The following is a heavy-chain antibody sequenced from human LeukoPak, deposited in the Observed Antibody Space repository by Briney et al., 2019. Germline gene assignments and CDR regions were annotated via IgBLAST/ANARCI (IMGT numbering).Heavy chain of an antibody. CDR3: ARVTIVGATND. D-gene: IGHD1-26*01. CDR1: GGSISSGDYY. Sequence: SQTLSLTCTVSGGSISSGDYYWSWIRQPPGKGLEWIGYIYYSGSTYYNPSLKSRVTISVDTSKNQFSLKLSPVTAADTAVYYCARVTIVGATNDWGQGTLVTVSS. CDR2: IYYSGST. J-gene: IGHJ4*02. V-gene: IGHV4-30-4*01.